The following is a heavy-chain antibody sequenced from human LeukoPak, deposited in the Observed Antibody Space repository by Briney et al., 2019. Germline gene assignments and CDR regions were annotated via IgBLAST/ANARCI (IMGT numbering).Heavy chain of an antibody. CDR1: GCSISSGSYY. CDR2: IYTSGST. Sequence: SQTLSLTCTVSGCSISSGSYYWSWIRQPAGKGLEWIGRIYTSGSTNYNPSLKSRVTISVDTSKNQFSLKLSSVTAADTAVYYCARHLDYDSPYIWGQGTMVTVSS. D-gene: IGHD3-22*01. CDR3: ARHLDYDSPYI. J-gene: IGHJ3*02. V-gene: IGHV4-61*02.